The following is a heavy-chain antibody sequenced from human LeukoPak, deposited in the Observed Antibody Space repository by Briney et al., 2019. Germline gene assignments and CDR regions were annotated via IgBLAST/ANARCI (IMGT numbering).Heavy chain of an antibody. CDR1: GGSINSYY. J-gene: IGHJ6*02. D-gene: IGHD1-26*01. Sequence: PSETLSLTCTVSGGSINSYYWSWIRQPPGKGLEWIGYIYYSGSTNYNPSLKSRVTISVDTSKNQFSLKLSSVTAADTAVYYCARMSGTNYYYYGMDVWGQGTTVTVSS. CDR2: IYYSGST. V-gene: IGHV4-59*01. CDR3: ARMSGTNYYYYGMDV.